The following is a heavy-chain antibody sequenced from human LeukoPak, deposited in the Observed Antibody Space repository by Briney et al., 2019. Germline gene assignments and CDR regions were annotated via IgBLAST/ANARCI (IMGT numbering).Heavy chain of an antibody. D-gene: IGHD2-15*01. J-gene: IGHJ4*02. CDR1: GFTFSSYA. V-gene: IGHV3-48*01. CDR3: AREIPGRIAADC. CDR2: ISSSGDAI. Sequence: GGSLRLSCAASGFTFSSYAMSWVRQAPGKGLEWVSYISSSGDAIYYADSVKGRFTISRDNDKKSLFLQMNSLGAEDAAIYYCAREIPGRIAADCWGQGTLVTVSS.